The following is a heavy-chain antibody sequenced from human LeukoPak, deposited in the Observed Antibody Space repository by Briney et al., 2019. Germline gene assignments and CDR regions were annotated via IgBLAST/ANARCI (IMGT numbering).Heavy chain of an antibody. D-gene: IGHD3-3*01. V-gene: IGHV4-30-4*01. CDR1: GGSISSGDYY. CDR3: ARRGYDFWSGYYSYDY. Sequence: PSETLSLTCTVSGGSISSGDYYWSWIRQPPGKGLEWIGYIYYSGSTYYNPSLKSRVTISVDTSKNQFSLKLSSVTAADTAVYYCARRGYDFWSGYYSYDYWGQGTLVTVSS. CDR2: IYYSGST. J-gene: IGHJ4*02.